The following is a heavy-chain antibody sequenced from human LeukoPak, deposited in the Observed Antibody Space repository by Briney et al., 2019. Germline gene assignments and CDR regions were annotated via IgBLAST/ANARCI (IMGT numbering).Heavy chain of an antibody. V-gene: IGHV3-11*06. CDR3: ARGVDTAMVTGGYYFDY. Sequence: PGGSLRLSCAASGFTFSDYYMSWIRQAPGKGLEWVSYISSSSYTNYADSVKGRFTISRDNAKNSLYLQMNSLRAEDTAVYYCARGVDTAMVTGGYYFDYWGQGTLVTVSS. CDR1: GFTFSDYY. J-gene: IGHJ4*02. D-gene: IGHD5-18*01. CDR2: ISSSSYT.